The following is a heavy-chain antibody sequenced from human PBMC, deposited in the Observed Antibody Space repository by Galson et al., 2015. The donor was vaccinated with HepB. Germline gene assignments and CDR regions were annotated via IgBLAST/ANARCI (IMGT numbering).Heavy chain of an antibody. Sequence: SLRLSCAASGFTYEDYGMNWVRQVPGKGLEWVSGIDWNGGYTGYADSVKGRFTISRDNVKKSLYLQMDSLTAEDTALYYCAREAFPSGSYSYYGMGVWGQGTTVTVSS. J-gene: IGHJ6*02. CDR2: IDWNGGYT. CDR1: GFTYEDYG. V-gene: IGHV3-20*04. D-gene: IGHD3-10*01. CDR3: AREAFPSGSYSYYGMGV.